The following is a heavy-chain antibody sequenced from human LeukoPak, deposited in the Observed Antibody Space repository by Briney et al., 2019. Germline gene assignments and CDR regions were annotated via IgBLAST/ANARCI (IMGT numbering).Heavy chain of an antibody. CDR1: GGTFSSHA. D-gene: IGHD5-12*01. J-gene: IGHJ4*02. V-gene: IGHV1-69*05. CDR3: ARGDSGYDYGFDN. Sequence: SVKVSCKASGGTFSSHAISWVRQAPGQGLEWVGGIIPIFGTTNYAQKFQGRVTIATDESTSTGYMELRSLRSDDTAVYYCARGDSGYDYGFDNWGQGTLVTVSS. CDR2: IIPIFGTT.